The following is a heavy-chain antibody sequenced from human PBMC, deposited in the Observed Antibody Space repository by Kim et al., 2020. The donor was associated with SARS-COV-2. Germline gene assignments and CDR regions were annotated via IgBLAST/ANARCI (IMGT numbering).Heavy chain of an antibody. CDR2: IYSGGST. D-gene: IGHD3-3*01. CDR3: ARARDSLFGYYYYGMDV. V-gene: IGHV3-53*01. J-gene: IGHJ6*02. Sequence: GGSLRLSCAASGFTVSSNYMSWVRQAPGKGLEWVSVIYSGGSTYYADSVKGRFTISRDNSKNTLYLQMNSLRAEDTAVYYCARARDSLFGYYYYGMDVWGQGTTVTVSS. CDR1: GFTVSSNY.